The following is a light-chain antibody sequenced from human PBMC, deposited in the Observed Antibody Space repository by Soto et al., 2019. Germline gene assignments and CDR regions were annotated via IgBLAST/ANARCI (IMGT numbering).Light chain of an antibody. CDR1: QDISTF. Sequence: DIQMTQSPSSLSASVGDRVTITCRASQDISTFLVWFQQKPGKVPNLLIYGASTLQSGVPSRFSGSGSSTDFTLTIGSLQPADVATYFCQKYNSAPVTCGPGTTVDIK. V-gene: IGKV1-27*01. CDR3: QKYNSAPVT. J-gene: IGKJ3*01. CDR2: GAS.